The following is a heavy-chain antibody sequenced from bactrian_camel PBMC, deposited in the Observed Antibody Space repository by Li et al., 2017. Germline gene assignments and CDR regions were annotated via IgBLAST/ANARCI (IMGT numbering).Heavy chain of an antibody. CDR2: ISSLGALT. CDR3: ARMIYGPTWSATAD. Sequence: VQLVESGGGLVQPGGSLRLSCAASGFTFSIVDMSWVRQAQGKGLEWVSSISSLGALTYYADSVKGQFTISRDNAKNTLFLQMNRLKTEDTGMYYCARMIYGPTWSATADRGQGTQVTVS. V-gene: IGHV3S40*01. D-gene: IGHD8*01. CDR1: GFTFSIVD. J-gene: IGHJ4*01.